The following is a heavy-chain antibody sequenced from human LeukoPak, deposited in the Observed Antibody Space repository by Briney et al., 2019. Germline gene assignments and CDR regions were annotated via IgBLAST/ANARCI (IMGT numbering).Heavy chain of an antibody. D-gene: IGHD2-2*01. J-gene: IGHJ4*02. CDR2: ISYSGST. CDR1: GGSISSYY. Sequence: SETLSLTCTVSGGSISSYYWSWIRQPPGKGLEWIGYISYSGSTNYNPSLKSRVTISVDMSKNQFSLDLSSVTAADKAVYYCARTSTSFDDWGQGTLVTVSS. V-gene: IGHV4-59*01. CDR3: ARTSTSFDD.